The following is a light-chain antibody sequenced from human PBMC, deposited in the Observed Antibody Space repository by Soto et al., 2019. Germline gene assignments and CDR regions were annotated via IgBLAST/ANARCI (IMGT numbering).Light chain of an antibody. Sequence: QSVLTQPTSGSGFPGQSITISCTGTSSDVGRYNYVSWYQHHPGKAPKLMICDVSDRPSGVSNRFSGSKSGNTASLTISGLQAEDEADYYCSSYTSSSTPWVFGTGTKVT. CDR3: SSYTSSSTPWV. CDR2: DVS. V-gene: IGLV2-14*03. J-gene: IGLJ1*01. CDR1: SSDVGRYNY.